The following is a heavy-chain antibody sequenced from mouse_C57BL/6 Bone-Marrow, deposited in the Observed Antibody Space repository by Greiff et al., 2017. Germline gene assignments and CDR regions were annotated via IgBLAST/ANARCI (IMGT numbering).Heavy chain of an antibody. CDR1: GYTFTSYW. CDR3: ARGDGYLYYYAMDY. V-gene: IGHV1-55*01. D-gene: IGHD2-3*01. J-gene: IGHJ4*01. CDR2: LYPGSGST. Sequence: VQLQQPGAELVKPGASVKMSCKASGYTFTSYWITWVKQRPGQGLEWIGDLYPGSGSTNYNEKFKSKATLTVDTSSSTAYMQLSSLTSEDSAVYYCARGDGYLYYYAMDYWGQGTSVTVSS.